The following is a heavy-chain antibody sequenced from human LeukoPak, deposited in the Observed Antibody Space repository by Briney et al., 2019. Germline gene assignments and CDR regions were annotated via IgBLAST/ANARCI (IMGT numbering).Heavy chain of an antibody. D-gene: IGHD2-15*01. CDR3: ARDGGYCSGGSCYPVGMDV. J-gene: IGHJ6*02. CDR2: INPNSGGT. CDR1: GYTFTSYY. Sequence: ASVKVSCKASGYTFTSYYMHWVRQAPGQGLEWMGWINPNSGGTNYAQKFQGRVTMTRDTSISTAYMELSRLRSDDTAVYYCARDGGYCSGGSCYPVGMDVWGQGTTVTVSS. V-gene: IGHV1-2*02.